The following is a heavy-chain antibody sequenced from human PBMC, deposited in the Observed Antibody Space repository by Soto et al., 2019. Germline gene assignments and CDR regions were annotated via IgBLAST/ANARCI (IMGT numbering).Heavy chain of an antibody. Sequence: SETLSLTCTVSGGFVNSDTHSWSWIRQTPGKRLEWIGFIYSGGSTKNPSLRSRVTMSVDTSKNQFSLKLRSVIVADTAVYHCARFVRSCSATTCSTRAEVWRRGITGAVSS. CDR1: GGFVNSDTHS. J-gene: IGHJ6*02. V-gene: IGHV4-61*01. D-gene: IGHD2-2*01. CDR3: ARFVRSCSATTCSTRAEV. CDR2: IYSGGST.